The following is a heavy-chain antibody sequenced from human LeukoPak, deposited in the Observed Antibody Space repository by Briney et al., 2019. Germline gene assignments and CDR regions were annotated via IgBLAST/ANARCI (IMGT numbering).Heavy chain of an antibody. CDR2: IYYSGST. Sequence: SETLSLTCTVSGGSISSYYWSWIRQPPGKGLEWIGYIYYSGSTNYNPSLKSRVTISVDTSKNQFSLKLSSVTAADTAVYYCARDRGYYDSSGTGAFDIWGQGTMVTVSS. V-gene: IGHV4-59*01. CDR1: GGSISSYY. CDR3: ARDRGYYDSSGTGAFDI. D-gene: IGHD3-22*01. J-gene: IGHJ3*02.